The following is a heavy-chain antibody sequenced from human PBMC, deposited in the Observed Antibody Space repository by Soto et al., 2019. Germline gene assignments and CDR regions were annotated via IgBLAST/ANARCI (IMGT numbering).Heavy chain of an antibody. J-gene: IGHJ5*02. D-gene: IGHD5-12*01. Sequence: GASVKVSCKASGGTFSSYSISWVLQAPGQGLEWMGGIIPIFGTANYAQKFQGRVTITADESTSTAYMELSSLRSEDTAVYYCARDSPYSGYERYWFDPWGQGTLVTVSS. V-gene: IGHV1-69*13. CDR1: GGTFSSYS. CDR2: IIPIFGTA. CDR3: ARDSPYSGYERYWFDP.